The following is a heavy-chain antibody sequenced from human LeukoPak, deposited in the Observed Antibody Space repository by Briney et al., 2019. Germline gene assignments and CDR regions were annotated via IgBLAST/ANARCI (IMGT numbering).Heavy chain of an antibody. D-gene: IGHD3-16*01. V-gene: IGHV6-1*01. Sequence: SQTLSLTCAISVDSVSSSSGAWNWVRQSPSRGLEWLARTYYRSKWYNDYAASVKSRITITRDTSKNQFSLQLNSVTPEDTAIYYCARDPGGGGFDPWGQGTLVTVSS. CDR3: ARDPGGGGFDP. CDR2: TYYRSKWYN. CDR1: VDSVSSSSGA. J-gene: IGHJ5*02.